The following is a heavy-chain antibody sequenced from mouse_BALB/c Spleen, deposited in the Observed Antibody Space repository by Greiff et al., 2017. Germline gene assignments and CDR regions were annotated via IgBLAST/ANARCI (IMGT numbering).Heavy chain of an antibody. CDR2: ISSGGSYT. Sequence: EVQGVESGGGLVKPGGSLKLSCAASGFTFSSYAMSWVRQSPEKRLEWVAEISSGGSYTYYPDTVTGRFTISRDNAKNTLYLEMSSLRSEDTAMYYCAKFITTATGAYWGQGTLVTVSA. CDR1: GFTFSSYA. CDR3: AKFITTATGAY. D-gene: IGHD1-2*01. J-gene: IGHJ3*01. V-gene: IGHV5-9-4*01.